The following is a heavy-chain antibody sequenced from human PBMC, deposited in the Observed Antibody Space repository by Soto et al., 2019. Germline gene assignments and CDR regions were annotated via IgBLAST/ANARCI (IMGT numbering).Heavy chain of an antibody. CDR3: ARRARPDFYYMDV. CDR1: GFTLSGYA. Sequence: EVQLAESGGGLAQPGGSLRLSCAASGFTLSGYAMDWVRQAPGKGLEYVSGISSNGVGTYYANSVQGRFTISRDNSKNTVYLQMGTLSPEDRAVYYCARRARPDFYYMDVW. CDR2: ISSNGVGT. J-gene: IGHJ6*03. V-gene: IGHV3-64*01. D-gene: IGHD6-6*01.